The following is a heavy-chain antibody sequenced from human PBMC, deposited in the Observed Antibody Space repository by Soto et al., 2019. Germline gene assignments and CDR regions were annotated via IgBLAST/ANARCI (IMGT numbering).Heavy chain of an antibody. D-gene: IGHD6-13*01. Sequence: SETLSLTCTVSGGSISSGGYYWSWIRQHPGKGLEWIGYIYYSGSTYYNPSLKGRVTISVDTSKNQFSLKLSSVTAADTAVYYCARFFGEYSSSWYWFGPWGQGTLVTVSS. CDR3: ARFFGEYSSSWYWFGP. V-gene: IGHV4-31*03. J-gene: IGHJ5*02. CDR1: GGSISSGGYY. CDR2: IYYSGST.